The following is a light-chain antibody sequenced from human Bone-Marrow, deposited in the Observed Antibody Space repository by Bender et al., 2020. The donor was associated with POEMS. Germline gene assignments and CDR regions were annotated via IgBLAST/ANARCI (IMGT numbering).Light chain of an antibody. J-gene: IGLJ1*01. Sequence: QSVLTQPPSVSGAPGQGVTISCTGGNTNIGAGYDVHWYQQLPGTAPKLLVQGNTNRPSGVPDRFSGSKSGNTASLTISGLQADDEADYYCSSCTSTSTLVFGTGTRVTVL. CDR2: GNT. CDR1: NTNIGAGYD. V-gene: IGLV1-40*01. CDR3: SSCTSTSTLV.